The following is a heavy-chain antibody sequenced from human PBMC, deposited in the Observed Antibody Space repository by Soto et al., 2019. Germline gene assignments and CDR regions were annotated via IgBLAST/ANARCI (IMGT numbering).Heavy chain of an antibody. CDR1: GGTFSTYA. CDR2: IIPIFDTA. V-gene: IGHV1-69*05. CDR3: AAVEVGGYYGMDV. J-gene: IGHJ6*02. Sequence: SVKVSCKSSGGTFSTYAISWVRQAPGQGLEWMGGIIPIFDTANYAQKFQERVTITRDMSTSTAYMELSSLRSEDTAVYYCAAVEVGGYYGMDVWGQGTTVTVSS. D-gene: IGHD3-16*01.